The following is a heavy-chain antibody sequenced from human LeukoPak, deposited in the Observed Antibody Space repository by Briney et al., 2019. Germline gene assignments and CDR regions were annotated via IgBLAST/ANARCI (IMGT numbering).Heavy chain of an antibody. Sequence: SETLSLTCTVSGGSISSYYWSWFRQPPGKELEWIGYIYYSGSTNYNPSLKSRVTISVDTSKNQFSLKLSSVTAADTAVYYCARPGVGSGRYGAFDIWGQGTMVTVSS. CDR2: IYYSGST. V-gene: IGHV4-59*08. CDR1: GGSISSYY. J-gene: IGHJ3*02. D-gene: IGHD5-18*01. CDR3: ARPGVGSGRYGAFDI.